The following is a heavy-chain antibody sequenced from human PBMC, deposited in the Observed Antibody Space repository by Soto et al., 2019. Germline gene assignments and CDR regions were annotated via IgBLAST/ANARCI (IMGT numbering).Heavy chain of an antibody. D-gene: IGHD6-19*01. CDR2: INPNSGGT. Sequence: ASVKVSCKASGYPFTGYYMHWVRQAPGQGLEWMGWINPNSGGTNYAQKFQGWVTMTRDTSISTAYMELSRLRSDDTAVYYCARDTRVADQYYYYGMDVWGQGTTVTVSS. V-gene: IGHV1-2*04. J-gene: IGHJ6*02. CDR1: GYPFTGYY. CDR3: ARDTRVADQYYYYGMDV.